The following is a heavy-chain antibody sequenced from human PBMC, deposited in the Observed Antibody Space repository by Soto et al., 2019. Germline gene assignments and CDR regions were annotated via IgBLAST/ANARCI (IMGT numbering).Heavy chain of an antibody. CDR3: AIGPRMWLAGGGY. CDR1: GGSFSGYY. CDR2: INHSGIT. J-gene: IGHJ4*02. V-gene: IGHV4-34*01. D-gene: IGHD6-19*01. Sequence: SETLSLTCAVYGGSFSGYYWSWIRQPPGKGLEWLGEINHSGITDHNPSLKSRITISIDTSKKQFSLKLNSVTAADTAVYYCAIGPRMWLAGGGYWGQGTQVTVS.